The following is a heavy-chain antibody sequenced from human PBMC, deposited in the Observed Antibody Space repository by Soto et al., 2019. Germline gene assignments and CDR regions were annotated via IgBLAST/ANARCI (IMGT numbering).Heavy chain of an antibody. J-gene: IGHJ4*02. CDR1: GFTFSSYA. Sequence: GGSLRLSCAASGFTFSSYAMHWVRQAPGKGLEYVSGISSSGGSTFYADSVKGRFTISRDNSKNTLYLQMGSLRAEDMAVYYCARAPSSDWDFDYWGQGTPVTVSS. D-gene: IGHD5-12*01. CDR3: ARAPSSDWDFDY. CDR2: ISSSGGST. V-gene: IGHV3-64*02.